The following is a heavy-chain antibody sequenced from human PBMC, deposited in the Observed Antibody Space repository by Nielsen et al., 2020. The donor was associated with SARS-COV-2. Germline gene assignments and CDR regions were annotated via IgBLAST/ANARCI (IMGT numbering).Heavy chain of an antibody. J-gene: IGHJ4*02. D-gene: IGHD1-1*01. V-gene: IGHV3-66*01. CDR2: IYSGGTT. CDR1: GFTIGTAY. Sequence: GESLKISCAASGFTIGTAYVNWVRQAPGKGLEWVSVIYSGGTTYYADSVKGRFSISRDISRNTVYLQMNRLRGEDTAVFYCARGYMFFDSWGQGTLVTVSS. CDR3: ARGYMFFDS.